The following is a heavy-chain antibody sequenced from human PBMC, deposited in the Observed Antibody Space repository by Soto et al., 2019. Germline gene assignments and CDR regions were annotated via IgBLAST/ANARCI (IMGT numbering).Heavy chain of an antibody. CDR2: INTDGGIT. Sequence: EVQLVESGGDLVQPGGSLRLSCAASGFTFSSHWMHWVRRVPGKGLVWVSHINTDGGITGYADSVKGRFTISRANAKNTLYLQMNGLRVEDTSVYYWTREAGYCSRTSCYRRAFDSWGQGTMVTVSS. V-gene: IGHV3-74*01. CDR1: GFTFSSHW. CDR3: TREAGYCSRTSCYRRAFDS. D-gene: IGHD2-2*01. J-gene: IGHJ3*02.